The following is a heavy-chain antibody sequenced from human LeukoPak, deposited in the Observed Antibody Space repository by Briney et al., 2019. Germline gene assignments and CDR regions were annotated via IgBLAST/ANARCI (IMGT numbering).Heavy chain of an antibody. CDR3: ARVVGDDYGDYADY. CDR2: ISSSSSYI. V-gene: IGHV3-21*01. D-gene: IGHD4-17*01. J-gene: IGHJ4*02. Sequence: GGSLRLSCAASRFTFSSYSMNWVRQAPGKGLEWVSSISSSSSYIYYADSVKGRFTISRDNAKNSLYLQMDSLRAEDTAVYYCARVVGDDYGDYADYWGQGTLVTVSS. CDR1: RFTFSSYS.